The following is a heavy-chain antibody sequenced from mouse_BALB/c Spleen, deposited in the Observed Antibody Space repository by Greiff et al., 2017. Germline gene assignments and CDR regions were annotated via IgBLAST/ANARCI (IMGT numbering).Heavy chain of an antibody. J-gene: IGHJ4*01. CDR3: ARGYYYGSSYDHATDY. CDR1: GYTFSSYW. D-gene: IGHD1-1*01. Sequence: VQLQQSGAELMKPGASVKISCKATGYTFSSYWIEWVKQRPGHGLEWIGEILPGSGSTNYNEKFKGKATFTADTSSNTAYMQLSSLTSEDSAVYYCARGYYYGSSYDHATDYWGQGTSVTVSS. CDR2: ILPGSGST. V-gene: IGHV1-9*01.